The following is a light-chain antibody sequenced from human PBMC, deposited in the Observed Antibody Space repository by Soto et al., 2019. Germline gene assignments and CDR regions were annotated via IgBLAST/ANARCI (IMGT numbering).Light chain of an antibody. CDR1: TSNIGSNF. J-gene: IGLJ3*02. CDR2: TNN. Sequence: QYVLTQPPSVSGTPGQRATISCSGSTSNIGSNFVYWYQQLPGTAPKLLIYTNNQRPSGVPDRFSGSKSGTSASLAITGLRFEDEADYYCAAWDDSLTGPVFGGGTKLTVL. V-gene: IGLV1-47*02. CDR3: AAWDDSLTGPV.